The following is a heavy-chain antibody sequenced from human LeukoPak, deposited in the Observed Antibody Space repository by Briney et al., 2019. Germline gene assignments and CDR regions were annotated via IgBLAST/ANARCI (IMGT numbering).Heavy chain of an antibody. CDR3: ARGSVRGEFDP. V-gene: IGHV4-38-2*02. CDR1: GYSISSGYY. Sequence: SETLSLTCTVSGYSISSGYYWGWIRQPPGKGLEWIGSIYHSGSTYYNPSLKSRVTISVDTSKNQFSLRLSSATAADTAVYSCARGSVRGEFDPWGQGTLVTVSS. CDR2: IYHSGST. D-gene: IGHD3-10*01. J-gene: IGHJ5*02.